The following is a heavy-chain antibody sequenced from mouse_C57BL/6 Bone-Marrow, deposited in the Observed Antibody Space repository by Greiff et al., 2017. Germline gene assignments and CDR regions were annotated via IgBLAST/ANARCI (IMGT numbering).Heavy chain of an antibody. CDR3: AVLLSY. V-gene: IGHV1-50*01. CDR1: GYTFTSYW. J-gene: IGHJ4*01. Sequence: QVQLQQPGAELVKPGASVKLSCKASGYTFTSYWMQWVKQRPGQGLEWIGEIDPSDSYTNYNQKFKGKATLTVDTSSRTAYMQLSSLTSEDSAVYYCAVLLSYWGQGTSVTVSS. CDR2: IDPSDSYT. D-gene: IGHD2-1*01.